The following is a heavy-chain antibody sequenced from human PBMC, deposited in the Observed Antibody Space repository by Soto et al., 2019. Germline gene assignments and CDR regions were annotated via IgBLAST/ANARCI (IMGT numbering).Heavy chain of an antibody. D-gene: IGHD6-6*01. V-gene: IGHV3-11*06. CDR1: GFTFSDYY. J-gene: IGHJ4*02. Sequence: QVQLVESGGGLVKPGGSLRLSCAASGFTFSDYYMSWIRQAPGKGLEWVSYISSSSSYTNYADSVKGRFTISRDNAKNSLYMQMNSLRAEHTAVYYCARDRARAPDIAADQPDYWGQGTLVTVSS. CDR2: ISSSSSYT. CDR3: ARDRARAPDIAADQPDY.